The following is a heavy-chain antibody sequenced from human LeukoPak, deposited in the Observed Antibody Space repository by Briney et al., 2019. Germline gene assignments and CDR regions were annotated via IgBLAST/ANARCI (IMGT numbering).Heavy chain of an antibody. CDR3: ARGSVRGEFDP. Sequence: SETLSLTCTVSGGSISGYYWSWIRQSPGKGLESLGYIYYTGSTDYNPSLKSRVTMSVDTSKNQFSLKLSSVTAADTAVYSCARGSVRGEFDPWGQGTLVTVSS. CDR2: IYYTGST. D-gene: IGHD3-10*01. V-gene: IGHV4-59*01. J-gene: IGHJ5*02. CDR1: GGSISGYY.